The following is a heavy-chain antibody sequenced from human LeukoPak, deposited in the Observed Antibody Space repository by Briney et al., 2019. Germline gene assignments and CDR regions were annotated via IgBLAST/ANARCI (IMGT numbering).Heavy chain of an antibody. D-gene: IGHD3-22*01. CDR1: GYTFTSYG. CDR3: ARDLTILGIYYYDSSGSSDY. J-gene: IGHJ4*02. CDR2: ISAYNGNT. Sequence: GASVKVSCKASGYTFTSYGISWVRQAPGQGLEWMGWISAYNGNTNYAQKLQGRVTMTTDTSTSTAYMELRSLRSDDTAVYYCARDLTILGIYYYDSSGSSDYWGQGTLVTVSS. V-gene: IGHV1-18*01.